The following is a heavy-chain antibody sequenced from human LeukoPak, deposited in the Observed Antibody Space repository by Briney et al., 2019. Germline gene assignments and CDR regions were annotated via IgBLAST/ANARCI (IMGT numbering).Heavy chain of an antibody. CDR3: ARSLAYCGGDCYFNWFDP. V-gene: IGHV5-51*01. Sequence: PGESLKISCKGSGYSFTSYWIGWVRQMPGKGLEWMGIIYPGDSDTRYSPSFQGQVTISADKSISTAYLQWSSLKASDTAMYYCARSLAYCGGDCYFNWFDPWGQGTLVTVSS. CDR2: IYPGDSDT. D-gene: IGHD2-21*02. J-gene: IGHJ5*02. CDR1: GYSFTSYW.